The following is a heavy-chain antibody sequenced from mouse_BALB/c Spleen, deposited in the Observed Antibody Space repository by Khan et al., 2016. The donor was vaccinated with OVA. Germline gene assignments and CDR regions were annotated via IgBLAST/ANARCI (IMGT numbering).Heavy chain of an antibody. D-gene: IGHD1-1*01. CDR1: GYSITSGYA. CDR3: ARGNYYGDYFGY. CDR2: ISYSGVT. J-gene: IGHJ2*01. V-gene: IGHV3-2*02. Sequence: EVKLQESGPGLVKPSQSLSLTCTVTGYSITSGYAWNWIRHFPGNKLEWMGHISYSGVTSYTPSLKSRLSITRDTSKNPFFLPLHSVTTEDTATYYCARGNYYGDYFGYWGQGTTLTVSS.